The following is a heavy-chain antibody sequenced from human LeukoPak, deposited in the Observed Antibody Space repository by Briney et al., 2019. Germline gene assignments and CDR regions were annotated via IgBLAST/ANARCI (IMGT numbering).Heavy chain of an antibody. Sequence: PSETLSLTCAVSGGSISSSNWWSWVRQAPGKGLEWGGRIKSKNDVGTTDYAAPVKGRFTISRDDSKNTLYLQMNSLKPEDTAVYYCSIEDDILTGYTLWGQGTLVTVSA. V-gene: IGHV3-15*01. CDR1: GGSISSSNW. CDR3: SIEDDILTGYTL. D-gene: IGHD3-9*01. CDR2: IKSKNDVGTT. J-gene: IGHJ4*02.